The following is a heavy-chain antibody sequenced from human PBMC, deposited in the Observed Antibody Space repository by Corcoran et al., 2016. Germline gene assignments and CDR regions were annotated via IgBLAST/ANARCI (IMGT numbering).Heavy chain of an antibody. Sequence: EVQLVQSGAEVKKPGESLKIYCKGSGYSFTSYWIGWVRQMPGKGLEWMGIIYPGDSDTRYSPSFQGQVTISAGKSISTAYLQWRSLKAADTARYYWARYVARYCSGGSCYGNWCDPGGQGTLVTVSS. CDR2: IYPGDSDT. D-gene: IGHD2-15*01. J-gene: IGHJ5*02. CDR3: ARYVARYCSGGSCYGNWCDP. V-gene: IGHV5-51*01. CDR1: GYSFTSYW.